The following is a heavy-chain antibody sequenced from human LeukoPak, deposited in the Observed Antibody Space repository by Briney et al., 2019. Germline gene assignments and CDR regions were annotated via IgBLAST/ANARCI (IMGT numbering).Heavy chain of an antibody. Sequence: PSETLSLTCAVYGGSFSGYYWSWIRQPPGKGLEWIGEINHSGSTNYNPSLKSRVTISVDTSKNQFSLKLSSVTAADTAVYYCARESRLVELSANFDYWGQGTLVTVSS. CDR2: INHSGST. D-gene: IGHD3-16*02. CDR3: ARESRLVELSANFDY. CDR1: GGSFSGYY. V-gene: IGHV4-34*01. J-gene: IGHJ4*02.